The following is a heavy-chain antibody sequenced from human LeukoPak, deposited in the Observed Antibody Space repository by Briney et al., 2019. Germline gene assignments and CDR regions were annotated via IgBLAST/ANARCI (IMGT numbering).Heavy chain of an antibody. CDR1: GGSINNYS. Sequence: SETLSLTCTVSGGSINNYSWSWIRQPPGKRLEWIGYIYYSGSNNYNPSLKSRVTMSVGTSKNQFSLNLTSVTAADTAVYYCARDLGGYPFFMDVWGKGITVTVSS. CDR2: IYYSGSN. CDR3: ARDLGGYPFFMDV. V-gene: IGHV4-59*12. J-gene: IGHJ6*03. D-gene: IGHD2-15*01.